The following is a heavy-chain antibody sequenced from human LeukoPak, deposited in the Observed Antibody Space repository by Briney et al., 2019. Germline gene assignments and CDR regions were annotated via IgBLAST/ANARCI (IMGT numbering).Heavy chain of an antibody. Sequence: SETLSLTCTVSGGSMSSYYWSWIRQPPRKGLGWVGYIYTSGSTNYNPSLKSRVTISVDTSKNQFSLKLSSVTAADTAVYYCARRTGYYYGSGSYPNHYMDVWGKGTTVTVSS. V-gene: IGHV4-4*09. J-gene: IGHJ6*03. CDR3: ARRTGYYYGSGSYPNHYMDV. CDR1: GGSMSSYY. CDR2: IYTSGST. D-gene: IGHD3-10*01.